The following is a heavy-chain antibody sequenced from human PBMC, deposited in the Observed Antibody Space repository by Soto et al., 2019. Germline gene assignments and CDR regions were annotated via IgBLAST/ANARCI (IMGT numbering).Heavy chain of an antibody. D-gene: IGHD4-17*01. CDR1: GFTFSTYG. Sequence: WSLRLSCAASGFTFSTYGMDWVRQAPGKGLEWVAAIWYDGIDKYYAASVKGRFTISRDNSMNTVYLQMSSLRADDTAVYYCARAAVTDYQYHGMDVWGQGTTVTVSS. CDR2: IWYDGIDK. V-gene: IGHV3-33*01. J-gene: IGHJ6*02. CDR3: ARAAVTDYQYHGMDV.